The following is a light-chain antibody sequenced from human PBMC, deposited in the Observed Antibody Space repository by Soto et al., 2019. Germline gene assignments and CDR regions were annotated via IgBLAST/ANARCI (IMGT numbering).Light chain of an antibody. J-gene: IGKJ2*01. CDR2: GAS. V-gene: IGKV3-15*01. CDR3: QQYNNWPPTYT. CDR1: QSVSSN. Sequence: EIVMTQSPATLSVSPGERATLSCRASQSVSSNLAWYQQKPGQAPRLLIYGASTRATGFPARFSGSGSGTEFTLTISSLQSEDFAVYYCQQYNNWPPTYTFGQGTKLEIK.